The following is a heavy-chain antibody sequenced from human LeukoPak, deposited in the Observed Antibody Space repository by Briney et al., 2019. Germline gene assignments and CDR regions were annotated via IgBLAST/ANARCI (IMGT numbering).Heavy chain of an antibody. J-gene: IGHJ4*02. Sequence: GGSLRLSCVPSGFTFFTHPMNWVRQAPGKGLEWVSYISISGSTMYYADSVRGRFTISRDNAKNSVYLQMDSLRADDTAVYYCVRDRFDYALAYWGQGALVTVSS. D-gene: IGHD4-17*01. CDR3: VRDRFDYALAY. CDR1: GFTFFTHP. V-gene: IGHV3-48*03. CDR2: ISISGSTM.